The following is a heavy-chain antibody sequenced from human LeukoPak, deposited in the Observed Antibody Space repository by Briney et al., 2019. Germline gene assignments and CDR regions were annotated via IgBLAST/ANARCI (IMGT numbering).Heavy chain of an antibody. CDR3: ACGGTYLPY. CDR1: GFTFSSYA. J-gene: IGHJ4*02. V-gene: IGHV3-21*01. CDR2: ISSSSSSI. D-gene: IGHD1-26*01. Sequence: GGSLRLSCAASGFTFSSYAMSWVRQAPGKGLEWVSSISSSSSSIYYADSVKGRFTISRDNAKNSLYLQMNSLRAEDTAVYYCACGGTYLPYWGQGTLVTVSS.